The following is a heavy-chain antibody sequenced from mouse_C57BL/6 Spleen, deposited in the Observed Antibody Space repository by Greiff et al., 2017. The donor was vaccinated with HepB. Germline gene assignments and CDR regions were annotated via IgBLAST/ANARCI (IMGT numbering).Heavy chain of an antibody. V-gene: IGHV1-82*01. CDR3: ARGDPWFAY. CDR1: GYAFSSSW. Sequence: VQLQQSGPELVKPGASVKISCKASGYAFSSSWMNWVKQRPGKGLEWIGRIYPGDGDTNYNGKFKGKATLTADKSSSTAYMQLSSLTSEDSAVYFCARGDPWFAYWGQRTLVTVSA. J-gene: IGHJ3*01. CDR2: IYPGDGDT.